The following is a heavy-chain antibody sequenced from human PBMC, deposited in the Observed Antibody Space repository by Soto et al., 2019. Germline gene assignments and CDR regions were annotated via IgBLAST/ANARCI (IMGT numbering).Heavy chain of an antibody. Sequence: QVQLVQSGAEEKKPGASVKVSCKASGYTFTAYAMHWVRQAPGQRLEWMGWINPGNGNTKYSQKFQDRFTITRETSASTAYMELSSLRLEDTAVYYCARRFSGWYLDYWGQGTLVTVSS. CDR1: GYTFTAYA. J-gene: IGHJ4*02. CDR3: ARRFSGWYLDY. D-gene: IGHD6-19*01. CDR2: INPGNGNT. V-gene: IGHV1-3*05.